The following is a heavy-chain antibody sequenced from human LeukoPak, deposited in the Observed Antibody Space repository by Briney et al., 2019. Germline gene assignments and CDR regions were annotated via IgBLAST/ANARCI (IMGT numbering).Heavy chain of an antibody. CDR1: GFTFSDHY. J-gene: IGHJ4*02. D-gene: IGHD6-19*01. CDR2: ISPSGITT. Sequence: PGASLRRSCAVSGFTFSDHYVSWISQAPGKGLDWLSYISPSGITTNYADSVKGRFTVSRDNAKNSVFLQLNNLRVEDTAVYFCARQRSSYYFDSWGQGTLVTVSS. CDR3: ARQRSSYYFDS. V-gene: IGHV3-11*01.